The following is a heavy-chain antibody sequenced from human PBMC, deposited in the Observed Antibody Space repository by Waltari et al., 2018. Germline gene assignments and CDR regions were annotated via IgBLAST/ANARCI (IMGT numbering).Heavy chain of an antibody. CDR2: ISPIFGTA. Sequence: QVQLVQSGAEVKKPGSSVKVSCKASGGTFSSYAISWVRQAPGQGLEWMGGISPIFGTANYAQKFQGRVTITADESTSTAYMELSSLRSEDTAVYYCARDTGLTESNYYGRDVWGQGTTVTVSS. D-gene: IGHD7-27*01. V-gene: IGHV1-69*13. CDR1: GGTFSSYA. CDR3: ARDTGLTESNYYGRDV. J-gene: IGHJ6*02.